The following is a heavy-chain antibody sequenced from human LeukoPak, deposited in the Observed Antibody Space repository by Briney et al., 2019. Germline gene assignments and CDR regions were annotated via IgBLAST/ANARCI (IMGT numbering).Heavy chain of an antibody. Sequence: PGGSLRLSCAASGFTFSSYAMSWVRQAPGKGLEWVSAISGGGGSTYYADSVKGRFTISRDNSKNTLYLQMNSLRAEDTAVYYCAKLQKSGVSRGYSDYWGQGTLVTVSS. V-gene: IGHV3-23*01. CDR2: ISGGGGST. D-gene: IGHD3-22*01. CDR3: AKLQKSGVSRGYSDY. J-gene: IGHJ4*02. CDR1: GFTFSSYA.